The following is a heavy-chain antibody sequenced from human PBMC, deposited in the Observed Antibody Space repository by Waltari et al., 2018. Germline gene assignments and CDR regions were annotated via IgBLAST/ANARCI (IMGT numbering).Heavy chain of an antibody. CDR2: INSDETMT. V-gene: IGHV3-74*01. Sequence: GKVVESGGVLVEPGKSMRLSCVASGSPFVHYRFHWVPQPPGKGLVWVSGINSDETMTSYADSVKGRFTISRDNAKKTLYLQMNRLRAEDTAVYYCARVAQRTYRSPVPGRDYYYGMDVWGQGTTVTVSS. J-gene: IGHJ6*02. CDR1: GSPFVHYR. CDR3: ARVAQRTYRSPVPGRDYYYGMDV. D-gene: IGHD1-1*01.